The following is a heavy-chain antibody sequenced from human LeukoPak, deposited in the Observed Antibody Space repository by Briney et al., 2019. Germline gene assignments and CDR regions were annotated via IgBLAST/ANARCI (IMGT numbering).Heavy chain of an antibody. CDR2: IYYSGST. D-gene: IGHD5-18*01. Sequence: SETLSLTCTVSGGSISSYYWSWIRQPPGKGLEWIGYIYYSGSTNYNPTLKSRVTISVDTSKNQFSLKLSSVTAADTAVYYCARHGYSYGFDYWGQGTLVTVSS. V-gene: IGHV4-59*08. CDR1: GGSISSYY. CDR3: ARHGYSYGFDY. J-gene: IGHJ4*02.